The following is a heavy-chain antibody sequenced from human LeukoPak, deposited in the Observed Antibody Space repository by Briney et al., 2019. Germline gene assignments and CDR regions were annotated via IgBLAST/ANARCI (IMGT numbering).Heavy chain of an antibody. J-gene: IGHJ3*02. D-gene: IGHD3-22*01. CDR2: IYPGDSDT. CDR3: ATCRHYYDSSGYPYDAFDI. V-gene: IGHV5-51*01. CDR1: GGSISSYY. Sequence: ETLSLTCTVSGGSISSYYWSWIRQPPGKGLEWMGIIYPGDSDTRYSPSFQGQVTISADKSITTAYLQWSSLKASDTAMYYCATCRHYYDSSGYPYDAFDIWGQGTMVTVSS.